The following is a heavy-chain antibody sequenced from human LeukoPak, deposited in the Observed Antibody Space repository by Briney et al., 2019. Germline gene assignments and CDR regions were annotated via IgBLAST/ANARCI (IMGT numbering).Heavy chain of an antibody. Sequence: GGSLRLSCAASGFTFSSYWMSWVRQAPGKGLEWVANIKQDGSEKYYVDSVKGRFTISRDNAKNSLYLQMNSLRAEDTAVYYCAREGIAAYNWFDPWGQGTLVTVSS. CDR1: GFTFSSYW. CDR2: IKQDGSEK. CDR3: AREGIAAYNWFDP. J-gene: IGHJ5*02. D-gene: IGHD6-13*01. V-gene: IGHV3-7*01.